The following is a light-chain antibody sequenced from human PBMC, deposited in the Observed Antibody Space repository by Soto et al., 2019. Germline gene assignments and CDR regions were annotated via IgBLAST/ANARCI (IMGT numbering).Light chain of an antibody. Sequence: EIVLTQSPGTLSLSPGERATLSCRASQSVSSSYLAWYQQKPGQAPRLLIFGASTRSPGFPDRFSGSGSGTDFTLTISRLEPEDFAVYYCQQYGTSPRTFGQGTKVEI. V-gene: IGKV3-20*01. CDR2: GAS. CDR3: QQYGTSPRT. CDR1: QSVSSSY. J-gene: IGKJ1*01.